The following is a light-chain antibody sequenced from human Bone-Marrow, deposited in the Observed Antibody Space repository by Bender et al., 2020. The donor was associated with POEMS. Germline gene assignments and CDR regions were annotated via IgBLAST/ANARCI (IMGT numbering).Light chain of an antibody. V-gene: IGLV2-14*02. CDR1: SSDVGNFYL. Sequence: QSALTQPASVSGSPGQSITISCTATSSDVGNFYLVSWYQQYPGKAPKLLIYEGSKRPSGVSNRFSASKSGNSASLAITGLQSDDEAIYFCVAWDASLNGWVFGGGTKLTVL. J-gene: IGLJ3*02. CDR3: VAWDASLNGWV. CDR2: EGS.